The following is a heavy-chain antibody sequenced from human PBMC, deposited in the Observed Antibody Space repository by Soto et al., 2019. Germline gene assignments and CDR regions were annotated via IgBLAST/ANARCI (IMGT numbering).Heavy chain of an antibody. CDR1: GGSLSSSSYY. J-gene: IGHJ4*02. Sequence: SETLSLTCTVSGGSLSSSSYYWGWIRQPPGKGLEWIGSIYYSGSTYYNPSLKSRVTISVDTSKNQFSLKLSSVTAADTAVYYCARHGYYDSSGYYYGDFDYWGQGTLVTVSS. CDR3: ARHGYYDSSGYYYGDFDY. CDR2: IYYSGST. D-gene: IGHD3-22*01. V-gene: IGHV4-39*01.